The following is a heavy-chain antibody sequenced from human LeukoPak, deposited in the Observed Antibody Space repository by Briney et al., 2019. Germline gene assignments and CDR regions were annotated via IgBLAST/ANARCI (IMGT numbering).Heavy chain of an antibody. CDR1: GFTVSSNY. CDR3: ARALAAGAYYFDY. D-gene: IGHD6-13*01. V-gene: IGHV3-53*01. J-gene: IGHJ4*01. CDR2: FYSGGST. Sequence: PGGSLSLSCAASGFTVSSNYMSWVRQAPGKGLEWVSVFYSGGSTYYADSVKGRFTISRDNSKNTLYLQMSGLRAEDTAVYYCARALAAGAYYFDYWGHGTLVTVSS.